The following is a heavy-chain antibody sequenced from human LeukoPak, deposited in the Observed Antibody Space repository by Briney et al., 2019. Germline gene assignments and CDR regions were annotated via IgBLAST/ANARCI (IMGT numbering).Heavy chain of an antibody. J-gene: IGHJ5*02. CDR2: IYYSGST. D-gene: IGHD3-10*01. CDR1: GGSISSGDYY. V-gene: IGHV4-30-4*01. Sequence: PSQTLSLTCTVSGGSISSGDYYWSWIRQPPGKGLEWIGYIYYSGSTYYNPSLKSRVTISVDTSKNQFSLKLSSVTAADTAVYYCARVRFGDPSEGWFDPWGQGTLVTVSS. CDR3: ARVRFGDPSEGWFDP.